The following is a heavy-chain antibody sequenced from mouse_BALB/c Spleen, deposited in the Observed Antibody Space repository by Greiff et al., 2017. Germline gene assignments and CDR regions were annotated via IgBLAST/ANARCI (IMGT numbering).Heavy chain of an antibody. Sequence: QVQLKESGPGLVAPSQSLSITCTVSGFSLSRYSVHWVRQPPGKGLEWLGMIWGGGSTDYNSALKSRLSISKDNSKSQVFLKMNSLQTDDTAMYYCARNSDRYDVRFAYWGQGTLVTVSA. CDR2: IWGGGST. CDR1: GFSLSRYS. J-gene: IGHJ3*01. D-gene: IGHD2-14*01. CDR3: ARNSDRYDVRFAY. V-gene: IGHV2-6-4*01.